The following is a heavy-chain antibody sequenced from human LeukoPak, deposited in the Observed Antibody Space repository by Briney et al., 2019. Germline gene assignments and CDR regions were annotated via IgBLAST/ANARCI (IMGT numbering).Heavy chain of an antibody. J-gene: IGHJ4*02. CDR2: ISYDGSNK. CDR1: GFTFSSYA. D-gene: IGHD5-24*01. Sequence: PGGSLRLSCAASGFTFSSYAMHWVRQAPGKGLEWVAVISYDGSNKYYADSVKGRFTISRDNSKNTLYLQMDSLRVEDTAVYYCARDRTRDGYNQGRVFDYWGQGTLVTVSS. V-gene: IGHV3-30-3*01. CDR3: ARDRTRDGYNQGRVFDY.